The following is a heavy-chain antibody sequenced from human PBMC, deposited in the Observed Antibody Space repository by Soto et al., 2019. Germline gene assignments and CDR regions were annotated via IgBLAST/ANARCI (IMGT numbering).Heavy chain of an antibody. CDR1: GYTFTDYY. J-gene: IGHJ6*02. Sequence: ASVKVSCKASGYTFTDYYLHWVRQAPGQGLEWMGWINLNSGGTQYAQNFQGWVTMTRDTSISTAYMEVSRLRSDDAAVYYCARDSGGAIVVIPAAYGMDVWGQGTTVTVSS. V-gene: IGHV1-2*04. CDR2: INLNSGGT. CDR3: ARDSGGAIVVIPAAYGMDV. D-gene: IGHD2-2*01.